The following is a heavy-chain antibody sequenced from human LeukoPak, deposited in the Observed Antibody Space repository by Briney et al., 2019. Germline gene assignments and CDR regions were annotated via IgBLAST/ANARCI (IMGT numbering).Heavy chain of an antibody. J-gene: IGHJ4*02. CDR3: ARGAGYYDSSGYYGLVGYFDY. CDR1: GGTFSSYA. Sequence: GASVKVSCKASGGTFSSYAISWVRQAPGQGLEWMGGIIPIFGTANYAQKFQGRVTITADESTSTAYMELSSLRSEDTAVYYCARGAGYYDSSGYYGLVGYFDYWGQGTLVTVSS. D-gene: IGHD3-22*01. V-gene: IGHV1-69*13. CDR2: IIPIFGTA.